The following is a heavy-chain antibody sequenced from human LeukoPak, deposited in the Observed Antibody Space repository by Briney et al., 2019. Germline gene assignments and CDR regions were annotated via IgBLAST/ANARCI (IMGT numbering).Heavy chain of an antibody. D-gene: IGHD4-17*01. Sequence: ASVKVSCKASGYTFTGYYMHWVRQAPGQGLKWMGWINPNSGGTNYAQKFQGRVTMTRDTSISTAYMELSRLRSDDTAVYYCARDDYGDSVGGAFDIWGQGTMVTVSS. CDR1: GYTFTGYY. CDR2: INPNSGGT. CDR3: ARDDYGDSVGGAFDI. V-gene: IGHV1-2*02. J-gene: IGHJ3*02.